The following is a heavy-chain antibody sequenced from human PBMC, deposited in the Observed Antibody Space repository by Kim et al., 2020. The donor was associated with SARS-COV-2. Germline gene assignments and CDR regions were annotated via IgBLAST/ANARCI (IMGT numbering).Heavy chain of an antibody. CDR3: TRAAVYYDSSGGVDY. V-gene: IGHV3-49*02. D-gene: IGHD3-22*01. Sequence: SVKRRCTISRDDSKSIAYLQMNSLKTEDTAVYYCTRAAVYYDSSGGVDYWGQGTLVTVSS. J-gene: IGHJ4*02.